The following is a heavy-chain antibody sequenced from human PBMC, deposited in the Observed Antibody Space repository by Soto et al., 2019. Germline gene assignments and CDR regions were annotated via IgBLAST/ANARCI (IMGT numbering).Heavy chain of an antibody. CDR2: IYYSGST. D-gene: IGHD3-10*01. J-gene: IGHJ6*02. CDR3: ARRLMVRGVIRDYYYGMDV. CDR1: GGSIGSSSYY. Sequence: SETLSLTCTVSGGSIGSSSYYWGWIRQPPGKGLEWIGSIYYSGSTYYNPSLKSRVTISVDTSKNQFSLKLSSVTAADTAVYYCARRLMVRGVIRDYYYGMDVWGQGTTVTVSS. V-gene: IGHV4-39*01.